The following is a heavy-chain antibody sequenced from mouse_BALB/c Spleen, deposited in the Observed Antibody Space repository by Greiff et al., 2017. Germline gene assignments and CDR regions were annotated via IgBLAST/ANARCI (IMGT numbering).Heavy chain of an antibody. CDR2: ISSGSSTI. Sequence: EVKLVESGGGLVQPGGSRKLSCAASGFTFSSFGMHWVRQAPEKGLEWVAYISSGSSTIYYADTVKGRFTISRDNPKNTLFLQMTSLRSEDTAMYYCARLYGNYLYYAMDYWGQGTSVTVSS. V-gene: IGHV5-17*02. CDR3: ARLYGNYLYYAMDY. J-gene: IGHJ4*01. CDR1: GFTFSSFG. D-gene: IGHD2-10*02.